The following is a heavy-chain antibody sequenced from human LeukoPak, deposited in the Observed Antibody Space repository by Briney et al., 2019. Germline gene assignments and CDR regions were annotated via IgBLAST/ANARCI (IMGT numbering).Heavy chain of an antibody. CDR1: GFTFSNTW. CDR2: IKRKTDAGTT. Sequence: GSLRLSCAASGFTFSNTWMSWIRQAPGKGLEWVGRIKRKTDAGTTDYAAPVNGRFTISRDDSKDTLYLRMDSLKTEDTAVYYCTTEDYGDYVSPHWGQGTLVTISS. D-gene: IGHD4-17*01. V-gene: IGHV3-15*01. J-gene: IGHJ4*02. CDR3: TTEDYGDYVSPH.